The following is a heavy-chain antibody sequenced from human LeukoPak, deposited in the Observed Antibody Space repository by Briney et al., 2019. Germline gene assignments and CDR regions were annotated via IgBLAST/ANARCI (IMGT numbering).Heavy chain of an antibody. V-gene: IGHV3-21*01. CDR2: ISSSRRNI. CDR3: AIGRCSGGSCHLGDWFDP. J-gene: IGHJ5*02. Sequence: GGSLRLSCAASGFTFSTYTMNWVRQAPGKGLECVSCISSSRRNIYYADSVKGRFTISRDNAENSLHLQVSSLRAEDTAVYYCAIGRCSGGSCHLGDWFDPWGQGTLVTVSS. CDR1: GFTFSTYT. D-gene: IGHD2-15*01.